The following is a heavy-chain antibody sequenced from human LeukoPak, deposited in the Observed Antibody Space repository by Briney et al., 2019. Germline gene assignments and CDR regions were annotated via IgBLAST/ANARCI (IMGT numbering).Heavy chain of an antibody. CDR3: ASHPTDCSGSCCYRRPGDY. CDR1: GYPFTGYY. CDR2: INPNSGGT. V-gene: IGHV1-2*06. D-gene: IGHD2-15*01. J-gene: IGHJ4*02. Sequence: ASVKVSCKASGYPFTGYYMHWVRQAPGQGLEWMGRINPNSGGTNYAQKFQGRVTMTRDTSINTAYMELSRLRSDDTAVYYCASHPTDCSGSCCYRRPGDYWGQGTPVTVSS.